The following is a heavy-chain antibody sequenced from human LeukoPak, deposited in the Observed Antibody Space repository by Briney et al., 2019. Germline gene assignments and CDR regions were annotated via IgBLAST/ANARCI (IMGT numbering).Heavy chain of an antibody. V-gene: IGHV3-7*01. CDR1: GFIVSDNY. CDR3: ARDLRSVFDL. CDR2: IKQDGSEK. D-gene: IGHD3-10*01. J-gene: IGHJ2*01. Sequence: PGGSLRLSCAASGFIVSDNYMSWVRQAPGKGLEWVANIKQDGSEKYYVDSVKGRFTISRDNAKNSLYLQMNSLRAEDTAVYYCARDLRSVFDLWGRGTLVTVSS.